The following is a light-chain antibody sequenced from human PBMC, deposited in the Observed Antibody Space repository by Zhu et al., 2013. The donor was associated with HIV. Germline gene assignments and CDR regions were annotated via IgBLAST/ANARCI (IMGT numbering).Light chain of an antibody. CDR1: QSVSSSY. CDR3: LQHFSYPFT. Sequence: EIVLTQSPGTLSLSPGERASLSCRASQSVSSSYSAWYQQKPGQAPRLLIYGASSRATGIPDRFSGSGSGTDFTLTIDRLQSDDFATYYCLQHFSYPFTFGQGT. V-gene: IGKV3-20*01. CDR2: GAS. J-gene: IGKJ2*01.